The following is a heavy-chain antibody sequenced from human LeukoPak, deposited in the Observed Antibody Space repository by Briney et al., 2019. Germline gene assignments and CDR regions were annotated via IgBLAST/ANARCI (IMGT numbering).Heavy chain of an antibody. CDR3: AIRFSSSWYNDAFDI. D-gene: IGHD6-13*01. V-gene: IGHV4-39*07. J-gene: IGHJ3*02. CDR2: IYYSGST. Sequence: KPSETLSLTCTVSGGSISSSSYYWGWIRQPPGKGLEWIGSIYYSGSTYYNPSLNSRVTISVDTSKNQFSLRLDSVTAADTAVYYCAIRFSSSWYNDAFDIWGQGTMVTVSP. CDR1: GGSISSSSYY.